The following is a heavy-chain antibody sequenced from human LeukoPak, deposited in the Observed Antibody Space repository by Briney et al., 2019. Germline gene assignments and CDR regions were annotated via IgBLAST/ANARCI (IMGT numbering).Heavy chain of an antibody. V-gene: IGHV1-69*05. D-gene: IGHD3-22*01. CDR3: ASQDASIYSESSGSPTYSD. CDR2: IIPIYDSA. J-gene: IGHJ4*02. CDR1: GGTFTNFA. Sequence: ASVKVSCKASGGTFTNFAFNWVRQAPGQGLEWMGRIIPIYDSAHYAQRFQGRITITTDESSTTTYMTLSSLTSDDTAAYYCASQDASIYSESSGSPTYSDWGQGTLVTVSS.